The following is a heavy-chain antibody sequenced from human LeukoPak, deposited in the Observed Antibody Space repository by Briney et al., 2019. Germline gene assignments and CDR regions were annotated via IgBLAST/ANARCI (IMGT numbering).Heavy chain of an antibody. CDR3: ARPYCSSTSCSPGAFDI. J-gene: IGHJ3*02. D-gene: IGHD2-2*01. V-gene: IGHV1-69*05. CDR1: GYTFSSYA. Sequence: SVKVSCKASGYTFSSYAISWVRQAPGQGLEWMGGIIPIFGTANYAQKFQGRVTITTDESTSIAYMELSSLRSEDTAVYYCARPYCSSTSCSPGAFDIWGQGTMVTVSS. CDR2: IIPIFGTA.